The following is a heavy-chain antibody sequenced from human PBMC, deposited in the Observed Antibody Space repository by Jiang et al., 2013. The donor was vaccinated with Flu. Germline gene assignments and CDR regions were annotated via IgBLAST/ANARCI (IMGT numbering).Heavy chain of an antibody. D-gene: IGHD3-22*01. CDR3: ARYYDSSGYYYPLDY. Sequence: EWIGSIYYSGSTYYNPSLKSRVTISVDTSKNQFSLKLSSVTAADTAVYYCARYYDSSGYYYPLDYWGQGTLVTVSS. J-gene: IGHJ4*02. CDR2: IYYSGST. V-gene: IGHV4-39*01.